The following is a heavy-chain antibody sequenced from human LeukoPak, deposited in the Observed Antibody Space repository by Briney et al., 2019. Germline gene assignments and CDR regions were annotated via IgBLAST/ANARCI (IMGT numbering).Heavy chain of an antibody. CDR3: ARKYYYGSGSYYAPYNWFDP. V-gene: IGHV4-34*01. D-gene: IGHD3-10*01. CDR1: GGSFSGYY. Sequence: SETLSLTCAVYGGSFSGYYWSWIRQPPGKGLEWIGEINHSGSTNYNPSLKSRVTISVDTSKNQFSLKLSSVTAADTAVYYCARKYYYGSGSYYAPYNWFDPWGQGTLVTVSS. J-gene: IGHJ5*02. CDR2: INHSGST.